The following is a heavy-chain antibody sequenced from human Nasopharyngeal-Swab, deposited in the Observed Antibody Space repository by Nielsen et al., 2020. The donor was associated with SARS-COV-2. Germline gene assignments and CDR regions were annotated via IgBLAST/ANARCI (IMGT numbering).Heavy chain of an antibody. V-gene: IGHV1-18*04. CDR2: ISAYNGNT. CDR1: GYSFTSYG. D-gene: IGHD6-13*01. J-gene: IGHJ4*02. CDR3: ARKPGIAAAGTLDY. Sequence: ASVKVSCKGSGYSFTSYGISWVRQAPGQGLEWMGWISAYNGNTNYAQKLQGRVTMTTDTSTSTAYMELRSLRSDDTAVYYCARKPGIAAAGTLDYWGQGTLVTVSS.